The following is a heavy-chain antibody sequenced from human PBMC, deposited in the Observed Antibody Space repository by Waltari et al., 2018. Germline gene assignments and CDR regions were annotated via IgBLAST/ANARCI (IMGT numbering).Heavy chain of an antibody. Sequence: QVQLQESGPGLVKPSQTLSLTCTVSGGSISSGSYYWSWIRQPAGKGLEWIGRIYTSGSTNYTPSLSSRVTISVDTSKNQCSLKLSSVTAADTAVYYCASSFLYGGNRQAFDIWGQGTMVTVSS. CDR3: ASSFLYGGNRQAFDI. V-gene: IGHV4-61*02. J-gene: IGHJ3*02. CDR2: IYTSGST. D-gene: IGHD4-17*01. CDR1: GGSISSGSYY.